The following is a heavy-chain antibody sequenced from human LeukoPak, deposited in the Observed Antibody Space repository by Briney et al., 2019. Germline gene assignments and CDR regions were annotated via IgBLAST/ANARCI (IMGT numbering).Heavy chain of an antibody. CDR1: GGSISSSSYY. D-gene: IGHD1-26*01. CDR3: ASGPIVGVPSFDY. J-gene: IGHJ4*02. CDR2: IYTSGST. Sequence: SETLSLTCNVSGGSISSSSYYWGWIRQPPGKGLEWIGSIYTSGSTNYNPSLKSRVTISVDTSKNQFSLKLSSVTAADTAVYYCASGPIVGVPSFDYWGQGTLVTVSS. V-gene: IGHV4-39*07.